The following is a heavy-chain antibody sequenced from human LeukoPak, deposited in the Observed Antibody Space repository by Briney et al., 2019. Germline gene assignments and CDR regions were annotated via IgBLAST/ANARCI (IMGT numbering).Heavy chain of an antibody. D-gene: IGHD3-9*01. V-gene: IGHV3-23*01. CDR3: AKQSHFDWLSSIYYYGMDV. Sequence: GGSLRLSCAASGFTFSSYAMSWVRQAPGKGLEWVSAISGSGGSTYYADSVKGRFTISRDNSKNTLYLQMNSLRAEDTAVYYCAKQSHFDWLSSIYYYGMDVWGQGTTVTVSS. J-gene: IGHJ6*02. CDR2: ISGSGGST. CDR1: GFTFSSYA.